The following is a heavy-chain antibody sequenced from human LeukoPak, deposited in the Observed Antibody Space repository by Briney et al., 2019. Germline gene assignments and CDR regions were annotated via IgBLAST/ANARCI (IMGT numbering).Heavy chain of an antibody. Sequence: ASVKVSCKASGYTFTSYGSSWVRQAPGQGRDWMGWISAYNGNTNNAQKLQGRVTMTTDTSTSTAYMELRSLRSDDTAVYYCARDRDIVVVPAAMHYCYGMDVWGQGTTVTVSS. D-gene: IGHD2-2*01. CDR3: ARDRDIVVVPAAMHYCYGMDV. CDR1: GYTFTSYG. V-gene: IGHV1-18*01. CDR2: ISAYNGNT. J-gene: IGHJ6*02.